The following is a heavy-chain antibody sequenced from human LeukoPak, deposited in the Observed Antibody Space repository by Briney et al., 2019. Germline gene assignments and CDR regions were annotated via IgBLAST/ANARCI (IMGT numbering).Heavy chain of an antibody. CDR2: ISSSSSYI. CDR3: AHHSIAAAGTRDY. J-gene: IGHJ4*02. Sequence: GGSLRLSCAASGFTFSSYSMNWVRQAPGKGLEWVSSISSSSSYIYYADSVKGRFTISRDNAKNSLYLQMNSLRAKDTAVYYCAHHSIAAAGTRDYWGQGTLVTVSS. CDR1: GFTFSSYS. D-gene: IGHD6-13*01. V-gene: IGHV3-21*04.